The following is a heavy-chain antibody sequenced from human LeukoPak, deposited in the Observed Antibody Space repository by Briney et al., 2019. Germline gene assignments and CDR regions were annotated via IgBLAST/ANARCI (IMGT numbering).Heavy chain of an antibody. CDR2: ISGSGGST. Sequence: PGGSLRLSCAASGFTFSTYDMTWVRQAPGKGLEWVSSISGSGGSTYYADSVKGRFTTSRDNSKNTLYLQMNGLRAEDTAVYYCAEDLAAVPGNKYFAYWGQGTLVTVSS. CDR1: GFTFSTYD. D-gene: IGHD6-19*01. V-gene: IGHV3-23*01. J-gene: IGHJ4*02. CDR3: AEDLAAVPGNKYFAY.